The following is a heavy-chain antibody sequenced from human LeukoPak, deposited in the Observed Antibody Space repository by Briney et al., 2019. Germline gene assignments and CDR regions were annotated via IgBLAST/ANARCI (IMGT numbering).Heavy chain of an antibody. Sequence: GGSLRLSCAVSGFNFSHAWMSWVRQAPGKGLEWGARIKNKAGGGTTDYAAPVRGRFTISRDDSKNTLSLRMNSLKTEDTAVYYCTTHPCDGGSCYYVSDNWGQGTLVTVSS. J-gene: IGHJ4*02. D-gene: IGHD3-10*02. CDR2: IKNKAGGGTT. CDR3: TTHPCDGGSCYYVSDN. V-gene: IGHV3-15*01. CDR1: GFNFSHAW.